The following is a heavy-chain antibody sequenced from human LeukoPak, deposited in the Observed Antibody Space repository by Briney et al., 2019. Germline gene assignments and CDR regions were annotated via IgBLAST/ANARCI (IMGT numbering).Heavy chain of an antibody. Sequence: GASVKVSCKASGYTFTSYYMHWVRQAPGQGREWMGWINPNSGGTNYAQKFQGRVTMTRDTSISTAYMELSRLRSDDTAVYYCASNRDTAMVINYYYYGMDVWGQGTTVTVSS. V-gene: IGHV1-2*02. J-gene: IGHJ6*02. CDR1: GYTFTSYY. CDR3: ASNRDTAMVINYYYYGMDV. D-gene: IGHD5-18*01. CDR2: INPNSGGT.